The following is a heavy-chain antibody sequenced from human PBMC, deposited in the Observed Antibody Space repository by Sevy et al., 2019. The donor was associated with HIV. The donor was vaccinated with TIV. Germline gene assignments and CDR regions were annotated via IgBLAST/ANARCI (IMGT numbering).Heavy chain of an antibody. CDR1: GFTFRTYS. V-gene: IGHV3-21*04. Sequence: GGSLRLSCAASGFTFRTYSMNWVRQAPGKGLEWLSSISDDSRYIYYSDSVKGRFTISRANTKNLLYLQINNLRVEETAIYYCARDFTIFGVVSGIDYWGQGNLVTVSS. CDR2: ISDDSRYI. CDR3: ARDFTIFGVVSGIDY. J-gene: IGHJ4*02. D-gene: IGHD3-3*01.